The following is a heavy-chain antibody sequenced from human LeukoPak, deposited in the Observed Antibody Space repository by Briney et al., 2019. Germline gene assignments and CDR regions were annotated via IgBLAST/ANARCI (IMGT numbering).Heavy chain of an antibody. J-gene: IGHJ6*03. Sequence: PSETLSLTCTVSGDSISSYYCSWIRQPPGKGLEWIGYIYYSGSTSYNPSLKSRVTISLDTSNNQFSLKLRSVTAADTAVYYCARGTAMVSLYYYYYYMDVWGKGTTVTVSS. V-gene: IGHV4-59*01. CDR1: GDSISSYY. CDR2: IYYSGST. CDR3: ARGTAMVSLYYYYYYMDV. D-gene: IGHD5-18*01.